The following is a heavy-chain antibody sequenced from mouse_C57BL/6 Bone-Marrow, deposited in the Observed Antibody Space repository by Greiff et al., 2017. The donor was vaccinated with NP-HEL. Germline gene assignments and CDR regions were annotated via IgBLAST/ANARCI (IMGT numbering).Heavy chain of an antibody. CDR3: ARSSRVRYFDV. V-gene: IGHV1-20*01. CDR2: INPYNGDT. CDR1: GYSFTGYF. J-gene: IGHJ1*03. Sequence: VQLKESGPELVKPGDSVKISCKASGYSFTGYFMNWVMQSHGKSLEWIGRINPYNGDTFYNQKFKGKATLTVDKSSSTAHMELRSLTSEDSAVYYCARSSRVRYFDVWGTGTTVTVSS.